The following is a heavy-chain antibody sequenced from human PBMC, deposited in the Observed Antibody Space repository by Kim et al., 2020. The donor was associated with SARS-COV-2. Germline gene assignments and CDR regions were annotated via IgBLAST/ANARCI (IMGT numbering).Heavy chain of an antibody. V-gene: IGHV3-21*01. CDR1: GSTFSSYS. J-gene: IGHJ4*02. CDR2: ISGSSSYI. CDR3: ATKGY. Sequence: GGSLRLSCAASGSTFSSYSMNWVRRAPGKGLERVSFISGSSSYIYYADSVRGRFTITRDNAKNSLYLQMNSLRAEVTAVYYCATKGYWGQGTLVTVSS.